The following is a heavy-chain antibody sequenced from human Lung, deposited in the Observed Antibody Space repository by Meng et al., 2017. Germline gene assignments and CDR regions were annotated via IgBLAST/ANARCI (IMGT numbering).Heavy chain of an antibody. CDR3: ATGAAAADH. V-gene: IGHV3-15*01. Sequence: VELVESGGGLVRPWGSLRPSCVASGFSFTDAWMSWVRQAPGKGLEWVGRIKSNSDGGTTDYAAPVKGRFTISRDDSKNTLYLQMNSLITEDTAVYFCATGAAAADHWGQGTLVTVSS. D-gene: IGHD6-13*01. J-gene: IGHJ4*02. CDR1: GFSFTDAW. CDR2: IKSNSDGGTT.